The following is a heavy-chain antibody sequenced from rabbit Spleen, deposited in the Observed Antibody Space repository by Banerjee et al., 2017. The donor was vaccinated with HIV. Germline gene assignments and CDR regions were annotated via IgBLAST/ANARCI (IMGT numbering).Heavy chain of an antibody. D-gene: IGHD2-1*01. CDR2: IYAGSSGRT. Sequence: QEQLEESGGGLFQPEGSLTLTCTGSGFSFSSKYWICWVRQAPGKGLEWIACIYAGSSGRTYYASWATGRFTISKTSSTTVTLQMTSLTVADTATYFCARDLTIVIGWNFNLWGPGTLVTVS. CDR3: ARDLTIVIGWNFNL. J-gene: IGHJ4*01. CDR1: GFSFSSKYW. V-gene: IGHV1S45*01.